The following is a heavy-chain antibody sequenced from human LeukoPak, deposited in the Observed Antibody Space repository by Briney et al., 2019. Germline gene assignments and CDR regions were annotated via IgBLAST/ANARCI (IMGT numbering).Heavy chain of an antibody. D-gene: IGHD6-19*01. CDR3: AKGKWQWLVFDY. V-gene: IGHV3-23*01. CDR1: GFTFSSYA. Sequence: GGSLRLSCAASGFTFSSYAMSWVRQAPGKGLEWVSAISGSGGRTYYADSVKGRFTISRDNSKNTLYLQMNSLRAEDTAVYYCAKGKWQWLVFDYWGQGTLVTVSS. J-gene: IGHJ4*02. CDR2: ISGSGGRT.